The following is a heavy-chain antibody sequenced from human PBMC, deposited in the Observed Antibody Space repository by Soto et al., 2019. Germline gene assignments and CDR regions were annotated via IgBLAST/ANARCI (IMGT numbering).Heavy chain of an antibody. V-gene: IGHV4-34*01. CDR2: INHSGST. J-gene: IGHJ5*02. D-gene: IGHD6-6*01. CDR3: ARGRGLISSSRLRFDP. Sequence: SETLSLTCAVYGGSFSGYYWSWIRQPPGKGLEWIGEINHSGSTNYNPSLKSRVTISVDTSKNQFSLKLSSVTAADTALYYCARGRGLISSSRLRFDPWGQGTLVTVSS. CDR1: GGSFSGYY.